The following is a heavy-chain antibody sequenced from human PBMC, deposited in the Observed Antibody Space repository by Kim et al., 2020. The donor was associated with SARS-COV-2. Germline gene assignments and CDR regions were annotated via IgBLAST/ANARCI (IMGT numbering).Heavy chain of an antibody. CDR3: ARDLRATEGDSYYYYGMDV. CDR2: IIPILGIA. D-gene: IGHD5-12*01. V-gene: IGHV1-69*04. J-gene: IGHJ6*02. CDR1: GGTFSSYA. Sequence: SVKVSCKASGGTFSSYAISWVRQAPGQGLEWMGRIIPILGIANYAQKFQGRVTITADKSTSTAYMELSSLRSEDTAVYYCARDLRATEGDSYYYYGMDVGGQGTTVTVSS.